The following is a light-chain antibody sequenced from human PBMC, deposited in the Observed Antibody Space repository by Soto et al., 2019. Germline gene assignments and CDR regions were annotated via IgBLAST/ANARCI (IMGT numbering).Light chain of an antibody. CDR2: DAS. CDR3: QQRSNWPLT. Sequence: DIVLTQSPATLSLSPGERATLSCRASQSVSSSSAWYQQKPGQTPRLLIYDASNRATGIPARFNGSGSGTDFTLTVSSLEPEDFAVYYCQQRSNWPLTFGGGTKVEIK. V-gene: IGKV3-11*01. J-gene: IGKJ4*01. CDR1: QSVSSS.